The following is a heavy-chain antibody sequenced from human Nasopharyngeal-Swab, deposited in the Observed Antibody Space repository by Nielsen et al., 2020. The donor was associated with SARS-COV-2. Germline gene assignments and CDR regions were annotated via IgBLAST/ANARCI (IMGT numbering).Heavy chain of an antibody. CDR2: TYYSGST. V-gene: IGHV4-39*01. CDR3: VRHKLVGNNPDWFDP. CDR1: GGSISSSTYY. J-gene: IGHJ5*02. Sequence: SETLSLTCTLSGGSISSSTYYWGWIRQPPGKGLEWIWTTYYSGSTYQNPSPKSRVTISVETSKNQFSLALSSVTAADTAVYYCVRHKLVGNNPDWFDPRGQGTLVTVSS. D-gene: IGHD1-26*01.